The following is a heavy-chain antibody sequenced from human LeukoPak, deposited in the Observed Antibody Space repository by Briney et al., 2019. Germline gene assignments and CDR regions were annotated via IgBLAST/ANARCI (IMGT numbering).Heavy chain of an antibody. D-gene: IGHD6-19*01. CDR2: IKQGGSVK. CDR1: GFTFSNYW. V-gene: IGHV3-7*01. Sequence: GGSLRLSCAASGFTFSNYWMSWVRQAPGKGLEWVANIKQGGSVKYYVDSVRGRFTISRDNAKNSVYLQMNSLRAEDTAVYYCARIGYSSSCLDYWGQGTLVTVSS. J-gene: IGHJ4*02. CDR3: ARIGYSSSCLDY.